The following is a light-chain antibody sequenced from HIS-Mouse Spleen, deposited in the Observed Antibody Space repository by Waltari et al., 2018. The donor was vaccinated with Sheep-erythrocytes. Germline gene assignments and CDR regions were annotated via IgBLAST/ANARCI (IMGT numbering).Light chain of an antibody. J-gene: IGLJ1*01. CDR2: DVN. Sequence: QSALTQPRSVSGSPGQSVTISCTGTSSDVGGYNYVSWYQQHPGKAPKLMIYDVNKRPYGVPDRCSGSKSGNTASLTISGLQAEDEADYYCCSYAGSYNHVFATGTKVTVL. CDR3: CSYAGSYNHV. V-gene: IGLV2-11*01. CDR1: SSDVGGYNY.